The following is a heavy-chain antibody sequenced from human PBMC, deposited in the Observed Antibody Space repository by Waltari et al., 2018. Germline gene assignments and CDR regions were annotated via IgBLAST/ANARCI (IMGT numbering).Heavy chain of an antibody. Sequence: QLQLQESGPRLVRPSETLSLICRVSGVSITSNRHYWAWLRQSPGQGRDWIGTVSYSGTTYSSPSLKSRVSVSRATSKNQVSLILGSVTAADMSVYYCATYIGASVGTAAFDVWGQGTMVTVSS. D-gene: IGHD5-12*01. CDR3: ATYIGASVGTAAFDV. CDR2: VSYSGTT. CDR1: GVSITSNRHY. J-gene: IGHJ3*01. V-gene: IGHV4-39*01.